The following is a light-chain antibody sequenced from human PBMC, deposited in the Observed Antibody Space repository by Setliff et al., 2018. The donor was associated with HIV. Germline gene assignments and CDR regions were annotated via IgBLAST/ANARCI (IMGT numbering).Light chain of an antibody. Sequence: QSALTQPASVSGSPGQSITLSCTGTSSDVGSYNLVSWYQHHPGKAPKLMIYEVSKRPSGVSNRFSGSKSGNTASLTISGLQAEDEADYYCCSYAGSSTDGFGTGTKGTVL. CDR1: SSDVGSYNL. CDR2: EVS. V-gene: IGLV2-23*02. J-gene: IGLJ1*01. CDR3: CSYAGSSTDG.